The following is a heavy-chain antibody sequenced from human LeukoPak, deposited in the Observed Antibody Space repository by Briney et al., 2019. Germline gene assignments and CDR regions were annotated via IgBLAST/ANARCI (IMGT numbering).Heavy chain of an antibody. CDR1: GGSISSGSYY. CDR2: IYTSGST. CDR3: ARPRNNWNDGDAFDI. V-gene: IGHV4-61*02. Sequence: KPSQTLSLTCTVSGGSISSGSYYWSWIRQPAGKGLEWIGRIYTSGSTNYNPSLKSRVTISVDKSKNQFSLKLSSVTAADTAMYHCARPRNNWNDGDAFDIWGQGTMVTVSS. J-gene: IGHJ3*02. D-gene: IGHD1-1*01.